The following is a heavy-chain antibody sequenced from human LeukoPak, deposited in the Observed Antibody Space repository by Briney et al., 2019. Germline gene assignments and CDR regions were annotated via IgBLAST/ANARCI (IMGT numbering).Heavy chain of an antibody. J-gene: IGHJ5*02. D-gene: IGHD1-26*01. CDR1: SCTLSIYW. CDR3: ARLLVGGTNWFDP. V-gene: IGHV3-7*02. Sequence: GGSLRLSCAASSCTLSIYWMSWVRQAPGKGLEWVANINRDGSEKYYVDSVKGRFTISRHNAKNSLYLQMNGGRAEDTSVYYCARLLVGGTNWFDPWGQGTLVTVPS. CDR2: INRDGSEK.